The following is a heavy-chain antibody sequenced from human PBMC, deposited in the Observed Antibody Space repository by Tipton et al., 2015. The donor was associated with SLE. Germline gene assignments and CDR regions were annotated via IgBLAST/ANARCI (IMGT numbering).Heavy chain of an antibody. CDR2: MSYDGSNK. Sequence: SLRLSCAASGFTFSTYAMHWVRQAPGKGLEWVAVMSYDGSNKYYADSVKGRFTISRDNSKNTVYLQMGSLRAEDTALYYCARRDFTNCYDYWGQGTVVTVSS. J-gene: IGHJ4*02. V-gene: IGHV3-30*14. CDR3: ARRDFTNCYDY. CDR1: GFTFSTYA. D-gene: IGHD3-3*01.